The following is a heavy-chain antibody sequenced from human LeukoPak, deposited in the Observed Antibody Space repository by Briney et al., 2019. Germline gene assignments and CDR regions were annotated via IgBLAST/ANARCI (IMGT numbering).Heavy chain of an antibody. J-gene: IGHJ6*03. CDR2: IYPGDSDT. CDR3: ARHIVATPEYMDV. CDR1: GYSFTSYW. D-gene: IGHD5-12*01. V-gene: IGHV5-51*01. Sequence: GESLKISCKGSGYSFTSYWIGWVRQMPGKGLEWMGIIYPGDSDTRYSPSFQGQVTISADKSISTAYLQWSSLKASDTAMYYCARHIVATPEYMDVWGKGATVTVSS.